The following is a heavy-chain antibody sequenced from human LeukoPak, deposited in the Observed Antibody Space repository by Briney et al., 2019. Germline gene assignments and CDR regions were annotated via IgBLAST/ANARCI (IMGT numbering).Heavy chain of an antibody. CDR3: ARGGFDCSSTSCFYYYGMDV. J-gene: IGHJ6*02. CDR1: GYTFTSYG. CDR2: ISAYNGNT. V-gene: IGHV1-18*01. Sequence: ASVKVSCKASGYTFTSYGISWVRQAPGQGLEWMGWISAYNGNTNYAQKLQGRVTMTTDTSTSTAYMELRSLRSDDTAVYYCARGGFDCSSTSCFYYYGMDVWGQGTTVTVSS. D-gene: IGHD2-2*01.